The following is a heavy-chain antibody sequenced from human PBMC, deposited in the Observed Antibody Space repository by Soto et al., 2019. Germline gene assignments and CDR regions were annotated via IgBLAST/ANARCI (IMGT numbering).Heavy chain of an antibody. Sequence: PXETLSLCCSVSWDFMSNTAYDWAWVRQAPGKVLEWVGSIYFSGSGTSHYNPSLKSRVTISVDTSKNQFSLKLTSVNAADTAVYYCARPRHSFGTSGYYPFDDWGQGTLVTVPS. J-gene: IGHJ4*02. CDR3: ARPRHSFGTSGYYPFDD. D-gene: IGHD3-22*01. CDR2: IYFSGSGTS. CDR1: WDFMSNTAYD. V-gene: IGHV4-39*01.